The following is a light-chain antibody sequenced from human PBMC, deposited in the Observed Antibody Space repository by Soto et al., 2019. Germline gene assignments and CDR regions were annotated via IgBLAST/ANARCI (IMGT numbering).Light chain of an antibody. Sequence: SALTQPASVSGSPGQSITISCTGTSSDVGAYNYVSWYQQHPGKAPKLMIYEVSNRPSGVSDRFSGSRSGNTASLTISGLQAEDESDYYCISYTSSSTWVFGGGTKVTVL. J-gene: IGLJ3*02. CDR3: ISYTSSSTWV. CDR2: EVS. V-gene: IGLV2-14*01. CDR1: SSDVGAYNY.